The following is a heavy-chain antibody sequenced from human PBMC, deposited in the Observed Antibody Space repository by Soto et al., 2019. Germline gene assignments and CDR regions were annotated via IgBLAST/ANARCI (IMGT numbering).Heavy chain of an antibody. CDR3: AIERYCISSGSYLNC. D-gene: IGHD2-2*01. CDR2: ISTYNGNT. CDR1: GYTFTTYG. V-gene: IGHV1-18*01. Sequence: QVQLVQSGAEVKKPGASVKVSCKASGYTFTTYGITWVRQAPGQGLEWMGWISTYNGNTTYPQKLQGRVTMTTDTSTSTAYMELRSLRSDDTAVYYCAIERYCISSGSYLNCWGQGTLVTVSS. J-gene: IGHJ4*02.